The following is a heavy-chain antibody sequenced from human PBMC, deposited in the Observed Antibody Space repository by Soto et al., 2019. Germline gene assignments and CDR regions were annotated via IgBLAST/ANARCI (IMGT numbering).Heavy chain of an antibody. Sequence: QVQLVESGGGVVQPGRSLRLSCAASGFTFSSYGMHWVRQAPGKGLEWVAVISYDGSNKYYADSVKGRFTISRDNSKNTLYLQMNSLRAEDTAVYYCAKDQYSGSPGTDYWGQGTLVTVSS. CDR1: GFTFSSYG. V-gene: IGHV3-30*18. CDR3: AKDQYSGSPGTDY. CDR2: ISYDGSNK. J-gene: IGHJ4*02. D-gene: IGHD1-26*01.